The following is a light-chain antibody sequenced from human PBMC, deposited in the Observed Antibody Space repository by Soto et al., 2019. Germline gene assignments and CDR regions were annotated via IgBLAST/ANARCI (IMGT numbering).Light chain of an antibody. CDR1: SSDVGNYNH. V-gene: IGLV2-14*01. CDR3: SSYTSSSTYV. J-gene: IGLJ1*01. Sequence: QSVLTQPASVSGSPGQSITISCTGISSDVGNYNHVSWYQHHPGKAPKLMICDVTNRPSGVSNRFSGSKSGNTASLTISGLRSEDEADYYCSSYTSSSTYVFGTGTKLTVL. CDR2: DVT.